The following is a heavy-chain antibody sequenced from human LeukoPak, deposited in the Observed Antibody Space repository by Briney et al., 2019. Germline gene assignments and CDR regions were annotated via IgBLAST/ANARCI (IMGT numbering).Heavy chain of an antibody. V-gene: IGHV4-61*01. CDR2: IYYSGST. Sequence: NASETLSLTCTVSGGSVSSGSYYWSWIRQPPGKGLEWIGYIYYSGSTNYNPSLKSRVTISLDTSKNQFSLKLSSVTAADTAFYYCARTALGNYDSKFDYWGQGTLVTVSS. CDR3: ARTALGNYDSKFDY. D-gene: IGHD3-22*01. J-gene: IGHJ4*02. CDR1: GGSVSSGSYY.